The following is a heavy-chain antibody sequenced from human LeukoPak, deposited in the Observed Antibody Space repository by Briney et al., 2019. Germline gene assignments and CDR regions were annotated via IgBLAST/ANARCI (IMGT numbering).Heavy chain of an antibody. CDR3: ASGDLYYFDY. CDR2: IYYSGST. V-gene: IGHV4-59*12. CDR1: GVSISSYY. Sequence: SETLSLTCTVSGVSISSYYWSWIRQPPGKELEWIGYIYYSGSTNYNPSLKSRVTISIDMSKNQFSLKLSSVTAADTAIYYCASGDLYYFDYWGQGTLVTVSS. J-gene: IGHJ4*02. D-gene: IGHD4-17*01.